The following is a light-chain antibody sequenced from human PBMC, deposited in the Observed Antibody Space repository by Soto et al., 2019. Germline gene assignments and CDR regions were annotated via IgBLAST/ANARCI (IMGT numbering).Light chain of an antibody. CDR2: SNN. CDR1: SPNIGSNT. J-gene: IGLJ1*01. V-gene: IGLV1-44*01. CDR3: AAWDDSLNGYV. Sequence: QSVLTQPPSASGTPGQRVTISCSGSSPNIGSNTVNWYQQLPGTAPKLLIYSNNQRPSGVPDRFSGSKSGTSASLAISGLQYEDEADYYCAAWDDSLNGYVFGTGTKVTV.